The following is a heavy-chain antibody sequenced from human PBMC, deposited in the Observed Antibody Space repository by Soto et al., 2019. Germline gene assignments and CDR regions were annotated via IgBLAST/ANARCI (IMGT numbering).Heavy chain of an antibody. V-gene: IGHV2-5*02. CDR2: IYWDDDQ. D-gene: IGHD3-3*02. CDR1: GISLSGDGVG. CDR3: AHAFGGTSWPNDAFDI. Sequence: QITLKESGPTLVKPTQSPTLTCTVSGISLSGDGVGVGWIRQPPGKALEWLALIYWDDDQRYSPSLKTRLTITKDTSKNQVVLTMTNMDPVDTATYYCAHAFGGTSWPNDAFDIWGQGTVVTVSS. J-gene: IGHJ3*02.